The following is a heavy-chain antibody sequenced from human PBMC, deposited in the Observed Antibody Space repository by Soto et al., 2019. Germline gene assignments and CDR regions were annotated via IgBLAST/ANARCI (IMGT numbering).Heavy chain of an antibody. J-gene: IGHJ4*02. CDR2: IYYSGST. CDR3: ARMVRGNSNFDY. D-gene: IGHD3-10*01. CDR1: SGSISTSTSY. V-gene: IGHV4-39*01. Sequence: QLQLQESGPGLVKPSETLSLTCTVSSGSISTSTSYWGWIRQSPGKGLEWIGNIYYSGSTDYNPSLKSRVTMSVDTPKNQFSLKLRSVTAADTAVYYCARMVRGNSNFDYWGQGTLVTVSS.